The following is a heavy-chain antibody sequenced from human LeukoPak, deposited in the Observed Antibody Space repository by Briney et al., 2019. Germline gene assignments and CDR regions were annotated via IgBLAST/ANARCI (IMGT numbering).Heavy chain of an antibody. CDR1: ELSFSGYW. CDR3: ARDGHSSGSFDY. CDR2: IRQDGGQT. D-gene: IGHD3-10*01. J-gene: IGHJ4*02. Sequence: GGSLRLSCAASELSFSGYWMNWVRQAPGKGLQWVGNIRQDGGQTHYSDSVKGRFTISRDNAKRSLYLQMNSLRPEDTAVYYCARDGHSSGSFDYWGQGTLVTVSS. V-gene: IGHV3-7*01.